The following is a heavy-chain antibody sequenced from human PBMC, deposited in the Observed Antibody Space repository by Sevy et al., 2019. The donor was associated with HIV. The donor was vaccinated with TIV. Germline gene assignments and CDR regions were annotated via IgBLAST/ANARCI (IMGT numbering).Heavy chain of an antibody. CDR3: ARDRAYSALDY. V-gene: IGHV3-7*01. Sequence: GGSLRLPCVASVFTFSDSWMTWVRQAPGKGLERIAFINEDGSRLGYVDSVRGRFTISRENTKNSLYLQMNSLRAEDTAVYFCARDRAYSALDYWGQGTLVTVSS. CDR2: INEDGSRL. J-gene: IGHJ4*02. CDR1: VFTFSDSW. D-gene: IGHD5-18*01.